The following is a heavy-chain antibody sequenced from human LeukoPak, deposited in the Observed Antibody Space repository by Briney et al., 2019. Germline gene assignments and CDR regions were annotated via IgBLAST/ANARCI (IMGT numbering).Heavy chain of an antibody. CDR3: ARVSQGRRYYYYYAMDV. D-gene: IGHD2-15*01. V-gene: IGHV1-69*13. J-gene: IGHJ6*02. Sequence: ASVKVSCKASGGTFSSYGISWVRQAPGQGLEWMGGIIPIFGTANCAQKFQGRVTITADESTSTAYMELRSLRSEDTAVYFCARVSQGRRYYYYYAMDVWGQGTTVTVSS. CDR2: IIPIFGTA. CDR1: GGTFSSYG.